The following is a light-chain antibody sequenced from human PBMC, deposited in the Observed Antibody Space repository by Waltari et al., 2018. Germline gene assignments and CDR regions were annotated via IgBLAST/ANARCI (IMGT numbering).Light chain of an antibody. CDR2: ATS. Sequence: ELVLTQSPGTLSLSPGERATLSCRASQSVSSSYLAWYQQKPGQAPSLLIFATSYRATGIPDRFSGSGSGTDFTLTISRLEPEDFAVYYCQQYGSSSVTFGQGTRLEI. CDR3: QQYGSSSVT. J-gene: IGKJ5*01. CDR1: QSVSSSY. V-gene: IGKV3-20*01.